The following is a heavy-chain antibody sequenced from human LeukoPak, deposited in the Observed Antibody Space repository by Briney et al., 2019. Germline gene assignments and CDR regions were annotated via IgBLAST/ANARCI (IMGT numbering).Heavy chain of an antibody. D-gene: IGHD6-13*01. Sequence: ASVKVSCKASGYTFTGYYMHWVRQAPGQGLEWMGWINPNSGGTNYAQKFQGRVTMTRDTSISTAYMELSRLRSDDTAVYYCARTALFDSSSWALSIPPYYYGMDVWGQGTTVTVSS. J-gene: IGHJ6*02. CDR3: ARTALFDSSSWALSIPPYYYGMDV. CDR2: INPNSGGT. V-gene: IGHV1-2*02. CDR1: GYTFTGYY.